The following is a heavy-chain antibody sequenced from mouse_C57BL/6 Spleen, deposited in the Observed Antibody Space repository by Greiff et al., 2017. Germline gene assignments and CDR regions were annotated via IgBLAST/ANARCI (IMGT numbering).Heavy chain of an antibody. CDR3: ARSTVYYAMDY. J-gene: IGHJ4*01. V-gene: IGHV3-8*01. Sequence: EVKLQESGPGLAKPSQTLSLTCSFTVYSITSDYWNWIRNFPGNKLEYMGYISYNGITYYHPSLKSLISITRDTSKNQYYLQLNSVTTEDTATYYCARSTVYYAMDYWGQGTSVTVSS. D-gene: IGHD1-1*01. CDR1: VYSITSDY. CDR2: ISYNGIT.